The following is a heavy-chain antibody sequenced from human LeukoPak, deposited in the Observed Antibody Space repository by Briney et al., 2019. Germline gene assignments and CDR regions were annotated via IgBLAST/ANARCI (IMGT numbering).Heavy chain of an antibody. V-gene: IGHV4-59*01. CDR1: GGSISSYY. D-gene: IGHD3-10*01. Sequence: HSETLSLTCTVSGGSISSYYWSWIRQPPGKGLEWIGYIYYSGSTNYNPSLKSRVTISVDTSKNQFSLKLSSVTAADTAVYYCARGITLNWFDPWGQGTLVTVSS. CDR3: ARGITLNWFDP. CDR2: IYYSGST. J-gene: IGHJ5*02.